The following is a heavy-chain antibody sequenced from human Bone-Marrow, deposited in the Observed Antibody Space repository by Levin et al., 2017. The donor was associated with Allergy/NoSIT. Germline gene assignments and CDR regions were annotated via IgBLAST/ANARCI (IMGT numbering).Heavy chain of an antibody. J-gene: IGHJ6*02. D-gene: IGHD3-9*01. CDR2: IWYDGSNK. CDR3: AVESLYDILTGYRPNYYYGMDV. CDR1: GFTFSSYG. Sequence: GESLKISCAASGFTFSSYGMHWVRQAPGKGLEWVAVIWYDGSNKYYADSVKGRFTISRDNSKNTLYLQMNSLRAEDTAVYYCAVESLYDILTGYRPNYYYGMDVWGQGTTVTVSS. V-gene: IGHV3-33*01.